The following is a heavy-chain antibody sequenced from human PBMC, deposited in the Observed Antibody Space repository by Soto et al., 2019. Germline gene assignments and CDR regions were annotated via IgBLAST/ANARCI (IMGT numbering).Heavy chain of an antibody. CDR3: AGSYYYDSSGPFDN. CDR1: GGSISRYY. V-gene: IGHV4-59*01. J-gene: IGHJ4*02. CDR2: IYYSGST. D-gene: IGHD3-22*01. Sequence: SETLSLTCTVSGGSISRYYWSWSRQPPWKGLEWIGYIYYSGSTNYNPSLKSRVTISVDTSKNQFSLKLSSVTAADTAVYYCAGSYYYDSSGPFDNWGQGTLVTVS.